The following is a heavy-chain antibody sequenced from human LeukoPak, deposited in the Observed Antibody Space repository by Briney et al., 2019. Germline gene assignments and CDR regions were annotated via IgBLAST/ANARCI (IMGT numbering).Heavy chain of an antibody. J-gene: IGHJ4*02. Sequence: SVKVSCKASGGTFSSYAISWVRQAPGQGLEWMGRIIPILGIANYAQKFQCRVTITADKSTSTAYMELSSLRSEDTAVYYCARAERGYSGYGGSFDYWGQGTLVTVSS. CDR2: IIPILGIA. D-gene: IGHD5-12*01. CDR1: GGTFSSYA. V-gene: IGHV1-69*04. CDR3: ARAERGYSGYGGSFDY.